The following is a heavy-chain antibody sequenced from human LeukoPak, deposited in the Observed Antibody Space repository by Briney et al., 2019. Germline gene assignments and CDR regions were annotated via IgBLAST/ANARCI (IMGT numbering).Heavy chain of an antibody. D-gene: IGHD3-22*01. J-gene: IGHJ4*02. CDR3: ARDHLWMVEYYDASFDY. Sequence: GASVKVSCKASGYTFTSYAMHWVRQAPGQRLEWMGWINAGNGNTKYSQKFQGRVTITRDTSASTAYMELSSLRSEDTAVYYCARDHLWMVEYYDASFDYWGQGTLVTVSS. V-gene: IGHV1-3*01. CDR2: INAGNGNT. CDR1: GYTFTSYA.